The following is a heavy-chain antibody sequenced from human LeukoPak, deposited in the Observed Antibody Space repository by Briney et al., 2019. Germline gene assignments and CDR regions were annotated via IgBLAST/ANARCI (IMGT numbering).Heavy chain of an antibody. CDR1: GFTFSSYA. CDR2: IPYDGSNK. J-gene: IGHJ3*02. V-gene: IGHV3-30-3*01. Sequence: GGSLRLSCAASGFTFSSYAMHWVRQAPGKGLEWVAVIPYDGSNKYYADSVKGRFTISRDNSKNTLYLQMNSLRAEDTAVYYCARDGHDAFDIWGQGTMVTVSS. CDR3: ARDGHDAFDI.